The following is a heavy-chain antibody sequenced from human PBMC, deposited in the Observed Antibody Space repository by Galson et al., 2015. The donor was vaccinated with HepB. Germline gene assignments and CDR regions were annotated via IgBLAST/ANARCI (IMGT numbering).Heavy chain of an antibody. J-gene: IGHJ4*02. CDR1: GFTFSTYA. Sequence: SLRLSCAASGFTFSTYAMHWVRQAPGKGLEWVAVTSQDGSNEYYADSVKGRFTISRDNPRRMVYLQMSSLTIDDTAVYYCANDRTGTTLDYFDYWGQGALVTVSS. V-gene: IGHV3-30*18. CDR3: ANDRTGTTLDYFDY. D-gene: IGHD1-14*01. CDR2: TSQDGSNE.